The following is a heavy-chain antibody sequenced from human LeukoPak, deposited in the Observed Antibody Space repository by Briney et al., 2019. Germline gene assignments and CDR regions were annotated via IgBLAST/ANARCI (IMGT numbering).Heavy chain of an antibody. CDR3: ARVYYWGGGGNCYDY. V-gene: IGHV3-21*01. CDR2: ISSSSSSYI. D-gene: IGHD2-15*01. J-gene: IGHJ4*02. Sequence: PGGSLRLSCAASGFTFSSYSMNWVRQAPGKGLEWVSSISSSSSSYIYYADSVKGRFTISRDNAKNSLYLQMNSLRAEDTAVYYCARVYYWGGGGNCYDYWGQGTLVTVSS. CDR1: GFTFSSYS.